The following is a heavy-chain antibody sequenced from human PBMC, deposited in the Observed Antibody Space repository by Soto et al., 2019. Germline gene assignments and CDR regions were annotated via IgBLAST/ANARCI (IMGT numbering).Heavy chain of an antibody. V-gene: IGHV1-69*13. J-gene: IGHJ4*02. Sequence: SVKVSCKASGGTFSSYAISWVRQAPGQGLEWMGGIIPIFGTANYAQKFQGRVTITADESTSTAYMELSSLRSEDTAVYYCARVLGVVSPYYFDYWGQGPLVTVYS. CDR1: GGTFSSYA. D-gene: IGHD3-16*01. CDR2: IIPIFGTA. CDR3: ARVLGVVSPYYFDY.